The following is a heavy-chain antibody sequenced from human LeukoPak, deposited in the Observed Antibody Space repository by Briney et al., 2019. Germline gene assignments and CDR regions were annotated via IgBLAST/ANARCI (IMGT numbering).Heavy chain of an antibody. CDR2: IYPGDSDT. D-gene: IGHD6-13*01. V-gene: IGHV5-51*01. Sequence: GESLKISCKGSGYSFTSYWIGWVRQMPGKGLEWMGIIYPGDSDTRYSPSFQGQVTISADKSISTAYLQWSSLKASDTAMYYCAGLGGDSSMSLRYYYGMDVWGQGTTVTVSS. J-gene: IGHJ6*02. CDR1: GYSFTSYW. CDR3: AGLGGDSSMSLRYYYGMDV.